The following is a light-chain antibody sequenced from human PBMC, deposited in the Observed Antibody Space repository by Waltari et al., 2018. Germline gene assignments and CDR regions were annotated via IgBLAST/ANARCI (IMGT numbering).Light chain of an antibody. CDR3: CXXXXGGTWV. V-gene: IGLV2-23*02. CDR1: SNDVGTYKF. CDR2: EVS. Sequence: QSALTQPASVSGSPGQSITISCTGTSNDVGTYKFVSWYQQYPGKAPKLIIYEVSQXPSGVSNXXSGSKSGXXAXLXXSXLQTXXXXXYYXCXXXXGGTWVFGXGTKLAVL. J-gene: IGLJ3*02.